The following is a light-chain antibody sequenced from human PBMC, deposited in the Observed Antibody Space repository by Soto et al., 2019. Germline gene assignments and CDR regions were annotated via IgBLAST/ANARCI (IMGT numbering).Light chain of an antibody. CDR2: SNN. Sequence: QSVLTQPPSASGTPGQRVTISCSGSSSNIGSNTVNWYQQLPGTAPKLLIHSNNQRPSGVPDRFSGSKSGTSASLAISGLQSEEDADYYCAAWDDSLNAVVFGGGTKLTVL. V-gene: IGLV1-44*01. CDR3: AAWDDSLNAVV. J-gene: IGLJ2*01. CDR1: SSNIGSNT.